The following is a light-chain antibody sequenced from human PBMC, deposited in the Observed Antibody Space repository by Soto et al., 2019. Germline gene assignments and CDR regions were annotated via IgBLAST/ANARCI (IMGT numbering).Light chain of an antibody. CDR3: ETWDSSLREYV. Sequence: QSVLAQPPSVSAAPGQKVTISCSGSSSNIWNNYVSWYQQLPGTAPKLLIYENNKRPSGIPDRFSGSKPGTSATLGITGLQTGDEADYSSETWDSSLREYVFGTGTKVTVL. CDR2: ENN. V-gene: IGLV1-51*02. J-gene: IGLJ1*01. CDR1: SSNIWNNY.